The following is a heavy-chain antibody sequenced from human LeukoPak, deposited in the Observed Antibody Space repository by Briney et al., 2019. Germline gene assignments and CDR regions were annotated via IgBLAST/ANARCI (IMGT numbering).Heavy chain of an antibody. Sequence: GGSLRLSCAASGFTFSSYWMSWVRQAPGKGVEWVANIKQDGSEKYYVDSVKGRFTISRDNAKNSLYLQMNSLRAEDTAVYYCARDQANWGPGGYFDYWGQGTLVTVSS. CDR2: IKQDGSEK. V-gene: IGHV3-7*03. J-gene: IGHJ4*02. CDR3: ARDQANWGPGGYFDY. D-gene: IGHD7-27*01. CDR1: GFTFSSYW.